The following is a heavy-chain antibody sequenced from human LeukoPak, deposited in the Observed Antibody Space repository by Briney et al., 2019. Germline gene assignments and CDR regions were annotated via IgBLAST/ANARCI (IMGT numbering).Heavy chain of an antibody. CDR3: ARDTYRFDGY. Sequence: GGSLRLSCAASGLTFSSFWMTWVRQAPGKGLEWVASIKEDGGDKYYMDSVKGRFTISRDNAKNSLYLQINSLRAEVTAVYYCARDTYRFDGYWGQGTLVTVSS. V-gene: IGHV3-7*01. J-gene: IGHJ4*02. CDR2: IKEDGGDK. CDR1: GLTFSSFW. D-gene: IGHD2-2*01.